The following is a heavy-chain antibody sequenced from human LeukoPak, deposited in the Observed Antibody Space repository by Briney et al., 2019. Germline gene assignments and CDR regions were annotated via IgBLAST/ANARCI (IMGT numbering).Heavy chain of an antibody. CDR3: ARGRRVPAAKAYYFDY. Sequence: ASVKVSCKASGYTFTSYDINWVRQATGQGLEWMGWMNPNSGNTGYAQKFQGRVTMTRNTSISTACMELSSLRSEDTAVYYCARGRRVPAAKAYYFDYWGQGTLVTVSS. J-gene: IGHJ4*02. CDR1: GYTFTSYD. V-gene: IGHV1-8*01. CDR2: MNPNSGNT. D-gene: IGHD2-2*01.